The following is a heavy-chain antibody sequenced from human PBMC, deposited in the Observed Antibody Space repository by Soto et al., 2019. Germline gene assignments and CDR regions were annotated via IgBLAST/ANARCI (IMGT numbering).Heavy chain of an antibody. V-gene: IGHV4-59*01. CDR1: GGTISSYY. D-gene: IGHD6-19*01. CDR3: ARAGRSVSPVRY. Sequence: PSESLYLTCTASGGTISSYYLSWTLQPPGKGLEWIGYIYYSGSTNYNPSLKSRVTISVDTSKNQFSLKLSSVTAADTAVYYCARAGRSVSPVRYWGQGTLVTVSS. J-gene: IGHJ4*02. CDR2: IYYSGST.